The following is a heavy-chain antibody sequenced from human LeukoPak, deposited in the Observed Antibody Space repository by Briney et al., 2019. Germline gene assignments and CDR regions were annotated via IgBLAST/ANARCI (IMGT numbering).Heavy chain of an antibody. CDR2: ISPDGNID. CDR1: GFTFTTFG. D-gene: IGHD1-1*01. V-gene: IGHV3-30*03. CDR3: ARINNFDDF. J-gene: IGHJ4*02. Sequence: PGGSLRLSCAASGFTFTTFGIHWVRQAPGKGLEWVAAISPDGNIDYYSDSVKGRFCISRDDSKNMIYLQMNSLRGEDSAVYFCARINNFDDFWGQGTLVTVSS.